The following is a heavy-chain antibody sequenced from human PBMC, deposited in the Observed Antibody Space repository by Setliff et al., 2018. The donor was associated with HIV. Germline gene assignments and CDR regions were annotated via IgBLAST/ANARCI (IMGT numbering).Heavy chain of an antibody. J-gene: IGHJ5*02. CDR1: NGSISSGTFY. CDR2: INTSGST. V-gene: IGHV4-61*02. CDR3: ARDFKRYNSPCRFDP. Sequence: PSETLSLTCTVSNGSISSGTFYWNWIRQPAGKGLEWIGRINTSGSTNYNPSLKSRVTISADKSQNQFSLKLSSVTAADTAVYYCARDFKRYNSPCRFDPWGQGTLVTVSS. D-gene: IGHD6-13*01.